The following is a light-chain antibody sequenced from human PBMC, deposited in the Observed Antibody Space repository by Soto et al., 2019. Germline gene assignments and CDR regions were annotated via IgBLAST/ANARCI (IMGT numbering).Light chain of an antibody. CDR1: QSVSSY. Sequence: EIVLTQSPATLSLSPGERATLSCRASQSVSSYLAWYQQRPGQAPRLLIYGASNRATGIPARFSGSGSGTDITLTSSSREAEDFAVYYCQQRTDWPMTFGQGTRLEIK. J-gene: IGKJ5*01. V-gene: IGKV3-11*01. CDR2: GAS. CDR3: QQRTDWPMT.